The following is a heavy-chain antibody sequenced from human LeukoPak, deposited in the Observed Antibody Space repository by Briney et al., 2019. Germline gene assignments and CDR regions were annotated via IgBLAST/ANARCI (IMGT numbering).Heavy chain of an antibody. Sequence: GGSLRLSCAASGFTFSSYAMHWVRQAPGKGREWGAVISYDGSNKYYAESVKGRFTISRDNSKNTLYLQMNSLRAEDTAVYYCVRGREYYDSSGYSLDYWGQGTLVTVS. V-gene: IGHV3-30-3*01. J-gene: IGHJ4*02. CDR3: VRGREYYDSSGYSLDY. CDR2: ISYDGSNK. CDR1: GFTFSSYA. D-gene: IGHD3-22*01.